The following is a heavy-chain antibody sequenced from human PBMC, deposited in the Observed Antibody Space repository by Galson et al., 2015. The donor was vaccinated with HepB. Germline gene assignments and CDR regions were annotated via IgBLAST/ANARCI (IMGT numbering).Heavy chain of an antibody. CDR2: ISYDGSNK. CDR1: GFTFSSYA. Sequence: SLRLSCAASGFTFSSYAMHWVRQAPGKGLEWVAVISYDGSNKYYADSVKGRFTISRDNSKNTLYLQMNSLRAEDTAVYYCARDPQGLSGGDNWFDPWGQGTLVTVSS. V-gene: IGHV3-30-3*01. J-gene: IGHJ5*02. D-gene: IGHD3-16*01. CDR3: ARDPQGLSGGDNWFDP.